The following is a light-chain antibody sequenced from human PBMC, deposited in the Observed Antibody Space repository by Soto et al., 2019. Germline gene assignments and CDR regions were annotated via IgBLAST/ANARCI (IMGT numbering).Light chain of an antibody. CDR2: GAS. CDR3: QQDYNSLT. V-gene: IGKV3D-7*01. CDR1: QSVSSSY. J-gene: IGKJ4*01. Sequence: EIVMTQSPATLSLSPGERATLSCRASQSVSSSYLSWYQQKPGQAPRLLIYGASTRATGIPARFSGSGSGTGFTLTISSLQPEDFAVYYCQQDYNSLTCGGGTKVEIK.